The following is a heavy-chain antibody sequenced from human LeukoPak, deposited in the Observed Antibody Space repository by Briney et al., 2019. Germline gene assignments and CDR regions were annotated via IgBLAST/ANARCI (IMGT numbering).Heavy chain of an antibody. J-gene: IGHJ5*02. D-gene: IGHD3-10*01. Sequence: GGSLRLSCAASGFTFTSYWMHWVRHAQGKGLVWVSRMSGDGRSTSYADSVKGRFTISRDNAKNTLYLQMDSLRGEDTAVYYCASGYYGSGSYLTPWGQGTLVTVSS. CDR1: GFTFTSYW. CDR2: MSGDGRST. V-gene: IGHV3-74*01. CDR3: ASGYYGSGSYLTP.